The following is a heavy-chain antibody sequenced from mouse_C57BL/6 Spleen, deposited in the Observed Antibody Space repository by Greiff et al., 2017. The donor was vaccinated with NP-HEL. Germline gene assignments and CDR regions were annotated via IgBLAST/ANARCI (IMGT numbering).Heavy chain of an antibody. V-gene: IGHV6-3*01. J-gene: IGHJ3*01. CDR1: GFTFSNYW. D-gene: IGHD3-2*02. CDR3: TENTAQATDWFAY. CDR2: IRLKSDNYAT. Sequence: EVKVEESGGGLVQPGGSMKLSCVASGFTFSNYWMNWVRQSPEKGLEWVAQIRLKSDNYATHYAESVKGRFTISRDDSKSSVYLQMNNLRAEDTGIYYCTENTAQATDWFAYWGQGTLVTVSA.